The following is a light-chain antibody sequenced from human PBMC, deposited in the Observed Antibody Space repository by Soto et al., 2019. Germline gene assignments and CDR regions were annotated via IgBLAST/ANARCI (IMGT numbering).Light chain of an antibody. CDR2: AAS. CDR3: QQSYSTPPIT. CDR1: QSISSY. V-gene: IGKV1-39*01. J-gene: IGKJ5*01. Sequence: IQMTQSPSSLSESVGDRVTITCRASQSISSYLNWYQQKPGKAPKLMIYAASSLQSGVPSRFSGSGSGTDFALTISSLQPEDFATYYCQQSYSTPPITFGQGTRLEIK.